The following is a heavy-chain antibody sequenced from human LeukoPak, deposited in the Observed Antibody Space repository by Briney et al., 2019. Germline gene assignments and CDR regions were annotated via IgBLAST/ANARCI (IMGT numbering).Heavy chain of an antibody. CDR1: GGSFSGYY. V-gene: IGHV4-34*01. D-gene: IGHD6-13*01. Sequence: SETLSLTCAVYGGSFSGYYWSWIRQPPGKGLEWIGEINHNGSTNYNPSLKSRVTISVDTSKNQFSLKLSSVTAADTAVYYCAGWTRRSIAAVGTRHPFDYWGQGTLVTVSS. CDR2: INHNGST. CDR3: AGWTRRSIAAVGTRHPFDY. J-gene: IGHJ4*02.